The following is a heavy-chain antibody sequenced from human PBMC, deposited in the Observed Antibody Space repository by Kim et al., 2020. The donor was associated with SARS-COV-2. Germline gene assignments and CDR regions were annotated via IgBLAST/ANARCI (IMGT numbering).Heavy chain of an antibody. CDR1: GFIFSTCG. D-gene: IGHD3-10*01. CDR2: LSGDGAVT. V-gene: IGHV3-23*01. J-gene: IGHJ2*01. Sequence: GGSLRLSCAASGFIFSTCGMSWVRQAPGKGLEWVTALSGDGAVTYYADSVKDRFTTSRDNFKTTLYLQMNSLAFEDTALYFCAKSAFSAWGDYYYLW. CDR3: AKSAFSAWGDYYYL.